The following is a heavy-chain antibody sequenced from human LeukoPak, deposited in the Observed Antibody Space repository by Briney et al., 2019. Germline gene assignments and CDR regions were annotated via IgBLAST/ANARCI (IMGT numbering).Heavy chain of an antibody. CDR2: IRWSTDSV. CDR1: GFPFDDYA. J-gene: IGHJ4*02. D-gene: IGHD2-2*01. V-gene: IGHV3-9*01. CDR3: VKDFGQPTAAIAY. Sequence: GRSLRLSCAASGFPFDDYAMHWVRQAPGKGLEWVSGIRWSTDSVGYADSVRGRFTISRDKAKNSLYLQMNSLRAEDTALYYCVKDFGQPTAAIAYWGQGTLVTVSS.